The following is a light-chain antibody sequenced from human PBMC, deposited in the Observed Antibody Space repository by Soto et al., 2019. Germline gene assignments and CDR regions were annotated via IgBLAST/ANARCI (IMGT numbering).Light chain of an antibody. V-gene: IGLV2-11*01. CDR1: SSDVGGYNY. J-gene: IGLJ2*01. CDR3: DSWDNSLSVVL. CDR2: DVS. Sequence: QSVLTQPRSVSGSPGQSVTISCTGTSSDVGGYNYVSWYQQRPGKAPKLMIYDVSRRPSGVPGRFSGSKSGNTASLTIAGLQTGDEADYYCDSWDNSLSVVLFGGGTKLTVL.